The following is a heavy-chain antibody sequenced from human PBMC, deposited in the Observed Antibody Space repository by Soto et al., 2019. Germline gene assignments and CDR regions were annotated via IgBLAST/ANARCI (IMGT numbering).Heavy chain of an antibody. D-gene: IGHD2-2*01. Sequence: ASVKVSCKASGYTFTGYYMHWVRQAPGQGLEWMGWINPNSGGTNYAQKFQGWVTMTRDTSISTAYMELSRLRSDDTAVYYCARENCSSTSCTTNYYYYGMDVWGQGTTVTAP. J-gene: IGHJ6*02. CDR3: ARENCSSTSCTTNYYYYGMDV. CDR1: GYTFTGYY. V-gene: IGHV1-2*04. CDR2: INPNSGGT.